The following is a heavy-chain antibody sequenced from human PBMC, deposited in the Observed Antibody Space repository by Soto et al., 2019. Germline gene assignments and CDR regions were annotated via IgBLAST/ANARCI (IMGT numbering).Heavy chain of an antibody. CDR2: IRSKANSYAT. J-gene: IGHJ5*02. CDR3: TTAAALWFDP. V-gene: IGHV3-73*02. CDR1: GFTFSGYA. D-gene: IGHD6-13*01. Sequence: EVQLVESGGGLVQPGGSLKLSCAASGFTFSGYAMHWVRQASGKGLEWVGRIRSKANSYATAYAASVKGRFTISRDDSKNTAYLQMNSLKTEDTAVYYGTTAAALWFDPWGQGTLVTVSS.